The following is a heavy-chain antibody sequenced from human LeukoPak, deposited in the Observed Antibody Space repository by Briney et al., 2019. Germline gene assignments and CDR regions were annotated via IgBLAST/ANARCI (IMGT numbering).Heavy chain of an antibody. J-gene: IGHJ4*02. CDR3: ARGGMRGYSYGLEIDY. CDR1: GGSISSGSYY. Sequence: SETLSLTCTVSGGSISSGSYYWSWIRQPAGKGLEWIGRIYTSGSTNYNPSLKSRVTISVDTSKNQFSLKLSSVTAADTAVYYCARGGMRGYSYGLEIDYWGQGTLVTVSS. D-gene: IGHD5-18*01. V-gene: IGHV4-61*02. CDR2: IYTSGST.